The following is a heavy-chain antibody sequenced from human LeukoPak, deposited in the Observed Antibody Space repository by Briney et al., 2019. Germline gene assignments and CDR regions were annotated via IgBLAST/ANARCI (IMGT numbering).Heavy chain of an antibody. Sequence: PGGSLRLSCAASGFTFSSYWMHWVRQAPGKGLVWVSRINTDGSSTSYADSVKGRFTISRDNAQNTLYLQMNSLRAEDTAVYYCARDSRQQWLVNHHLDVWGKGTTVTVSS. V-gene: IGHV3-74*01. D-gene: IGHD6-19*01. CDR3: ARDSRQQWLVNHHLDV. CDR1: GFTFSSYW. J-gene: IGHJ6*04. CDR2: INTDGSST.